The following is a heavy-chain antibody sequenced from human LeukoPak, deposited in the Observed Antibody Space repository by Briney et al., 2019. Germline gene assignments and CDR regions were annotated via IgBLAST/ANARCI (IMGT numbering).Heavy chain of an antibody. V-gene: IGHV3-7*05. J-gene: IGHJ4*02. CDR2: MNQDGSER. D-gene: IGHD3-3*01. Sequence: TGGSLRLSCAASGFTFSNYWMTWVRQASGKGLEWVANMNQDGSERYYVDSVKGRFTISRDNAKKSLYLQMNSLRAEDTALYYCARGLEWLDYWGQGTLVTVSS. CDR3: ARGLEWLDY. CDR1: GFTFSNYW.